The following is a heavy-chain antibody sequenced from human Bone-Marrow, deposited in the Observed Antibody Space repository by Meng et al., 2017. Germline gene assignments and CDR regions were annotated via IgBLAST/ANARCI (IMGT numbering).Heavy chain of an antibody. Sequence: QGQLQGSGPGLVKPSEPLSLTCTVSSGSINSYFWSWIRQPPGKGPEWIGYISYSGSTNYNPSLKSRVTISVDTSKNQFSLKLSSVTAADTAVYYCARAIATRPDVFDYWGQGTLVTVSS. CDR3: ARAIATRPDVFDY. CDR2: ISYSGST. J-gene: IGHJ4*02. CDR1: SGSINSYF. V-gene: IGHV4-59*01. D-gene: IGHD6-6*01.